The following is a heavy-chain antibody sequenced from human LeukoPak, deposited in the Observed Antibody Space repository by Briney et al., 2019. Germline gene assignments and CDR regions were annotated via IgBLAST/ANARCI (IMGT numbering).Heavy chain of an antibody. CDR3: AATYPMGTGDY. CDR2: IYSGGST. Sequence: PGGSLRLSCAASGFTVSSNYMSWVRQAPGKGLEWVSVIYSGGSTYYADSVKGRFTISRDNSKNTLYLQMNSLRAEDTAVYYCAATYPMGTGDYWGQGTLVTVSS. V-gene: IGHV3-53*01. CDR1: GFTVSSNY. J-gene: IGHJ4*02. D-gene: IGHD1-14*01.